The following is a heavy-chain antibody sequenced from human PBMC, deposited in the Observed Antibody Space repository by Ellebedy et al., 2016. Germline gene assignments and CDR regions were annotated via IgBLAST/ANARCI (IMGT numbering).Heavy chain of an antibody. V-gene: IGHV4-61*05. CDR1: GGSISSSSDY. J-gene: IGHJ4*03. D-gene: IGHD4-17*01. CDR2: IYYSGST. CDR3: ASDYGDYGGVDY. Sequence: SETLSLTCTVSGGSISSSSDYWGWIRQPPGKGLEWIGYIYYSGSTNYNPSLKSRVTISVDTSKNQFSLKLNSVTAADTAVYYCASDYGDYGGVDYWGQGTTVTVSS.